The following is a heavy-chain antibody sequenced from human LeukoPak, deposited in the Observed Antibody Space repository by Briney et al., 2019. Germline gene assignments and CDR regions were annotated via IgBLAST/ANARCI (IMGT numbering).Heavy chain of an antibody. D-gene: IGHD2-2*01. V-gene: IGHV3-23*01. Sequence: GGSLRLSCAASGFTFSSYAMSWVRQAPGKGLEWVSGISGGGSSTHYADSVKGRFTISRDNSKNTLYLQMNSLRAEDTAVYYCAKVHDCTSASCYADYYYYYGMHVWGQGTTVTVSS. J-gene: IGHJ6*02. CDR1: GFTFSSYA. CDR2: ISGGGSST. CDR3: AKVHDCTSASCYADYYYYYGMHV.